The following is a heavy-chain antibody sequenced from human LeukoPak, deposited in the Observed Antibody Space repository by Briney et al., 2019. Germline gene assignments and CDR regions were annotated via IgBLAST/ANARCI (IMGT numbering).Heavy chain of an antibody. CDR2: IWYDGNNK. CDR3: ARDLYRRAFDY. D-gene: IGHD1-26*01. V-gene: IGHV3-33*08. CDR1: GITVSSNY. Sequence: GGSLRLSCAASGITVSSNYMSWVRQAPGKGLEWVAVIWYDGNNKYYADSVKGRFTISRNISKNTLYLQMNSLRAEDTAVYYCARDLYRRAFDYWGQGTPVTVSS. J-gene: IGHJ4*02.